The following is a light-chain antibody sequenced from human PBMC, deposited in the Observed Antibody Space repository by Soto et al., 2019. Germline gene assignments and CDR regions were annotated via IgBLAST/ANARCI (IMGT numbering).Light chain of an antibody. CDR2: GAS. V-gene: IGKV3-20*01. CDR3: QQFGSSVWT. Sequence: IVLTQSPGTLSLSPGDRATLYCRSSQSVSSYYLAWYQQKFGQPPRLLIYGASTRAPAIPDRFTCSGSGTDFTLTISGLEPEDVGVYYCQQFGSSVWTFGQGTTVEIK. CDR1: QSVSSYY. J-gene: IGKJ1*01.